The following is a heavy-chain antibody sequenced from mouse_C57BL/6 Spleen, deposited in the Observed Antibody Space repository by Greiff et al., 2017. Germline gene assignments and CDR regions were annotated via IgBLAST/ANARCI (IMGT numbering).Heavy chain of an antibody. Sequence: VQRVESGAELARPGASVKLSCKASGYTFTSYGISWVKQRTGQGLEWIGEIYPRSGNTYYNEKFKGKATLTADKSSSTAYMELRSLTSEDSAVYFCAKSTMVTPAWFAYWGQGTLVTVSA. CDR1: GYTFTSYG. D-gene: IGHD2-2*01. CDR3: AKSTMVTPAWFAY. V-gene: IGHV1-81*01. J-gene: IGHJ3*01. CDR2: IYPRSGNT.